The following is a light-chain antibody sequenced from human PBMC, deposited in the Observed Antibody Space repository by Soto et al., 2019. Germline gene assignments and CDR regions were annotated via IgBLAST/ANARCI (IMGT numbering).Light chain of an antibody. Sequence: DIQMTQSPSSLSASVGDSVTITCRASQSISNYLNWYQQKPGKAPKLLVYAASSLQSGVPSRFSSSRSGTAFTLTISSLTPEDFATYYCQQSYSTPFTFGPVTKVDI. J-gene: IGKJ3*01. V-gene: IGKV1-39*01. CDR1: QSISNY. CDR3: QQSYSTPFT. CDR2: AAS.